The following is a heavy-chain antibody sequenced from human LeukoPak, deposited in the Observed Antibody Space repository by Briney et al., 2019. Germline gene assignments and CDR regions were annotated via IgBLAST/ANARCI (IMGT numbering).Heavy chain of an antibody. Sequence: GGSLRLSCAASGFTFSSYAMSWVRQAPGKGLEWVSAISGSGGSTYYADSVKGRFTISKDNSENTLYLQMNSLRAEDTAVYYCAAPPAALFDYWGQGTLVTVSS. J-gene: IGHJ4*02. CDR2: ISGSGGST. CDR1: GFTFSSYA. CDR3: AAPPAALFDY. D-gene: IGHD2-2*01. V-gene: IGHV3-23*01.